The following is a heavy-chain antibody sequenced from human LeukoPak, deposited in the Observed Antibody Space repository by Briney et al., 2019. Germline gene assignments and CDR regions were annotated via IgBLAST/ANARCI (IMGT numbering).Heavy chain of an antibody. V-gene: IGHV3-23*01. D-gene: IGHD6-13*01. J-gene: IGHJ4*02. CDR1: GFTFSSYA. Sequence: GGSLRLSCAASGFTFSSYAMSWVRQAPGKGLEWVSAISGSGGSTYYADSVKGRFTISRDNSKNTLYLQMNSLRAEDTAVYYCAKSEVRYSSSRYDYWGQGTLVTVSS. CDR2: ISGSGGST. CDR3: AKSEVRYSSSRYDY.